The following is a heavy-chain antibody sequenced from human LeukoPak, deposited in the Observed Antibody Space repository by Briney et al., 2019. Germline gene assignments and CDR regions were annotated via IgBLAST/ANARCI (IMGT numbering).Heavy chain of an antibody. CDR1: GFTFSSYS. V-gene: IGHV3-21*01. CDR3: ARDGVLLVRGVLSQKQYYYYGMDV. CDR2: ISSSSSYI. J-gene: IGHJ6*02. Sequence: PGGSLRLSCAASGFTFSSYSMNWVRQAPGKGLEWVSSISSSSSYIYYADSVKGRFTISRDNAKNSLYLQMNSLRAEDTAVYYCARDGVLLVRGVLSQKQYYYYGMDVWGQGTTVTVSS. D-gene: IGHD3-10*01.